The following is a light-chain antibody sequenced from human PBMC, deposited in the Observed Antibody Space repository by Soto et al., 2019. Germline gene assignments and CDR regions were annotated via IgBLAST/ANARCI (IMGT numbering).Light chain of an antibody. Sequence: EVGMTQSPATLSVFRGERVTLSCRASESVGSNLAWYQQKPGQAPRLLIYGASTRATGVPARFSGSGSGTEFTLTISSLQSADFALYYCQQYNNWLTFGGGTKVEIE. CDR3: QQYNNWLT. J-gene: IGKJ4*01. CDR2: GAS. CDR1: ESVGSN. V-gene: IGKV3-15*01.